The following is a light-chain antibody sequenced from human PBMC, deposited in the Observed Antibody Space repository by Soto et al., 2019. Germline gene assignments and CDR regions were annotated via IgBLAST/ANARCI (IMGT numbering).Light chain of an antibody. Sequence: DIQMTQSPSSLSASVGDRVTITCRASHSVSNYLNWYRQLPGKAPTLLIYSNSTLQGGVPSRCSGSGSGTEFTLTIPVLQPADFATYCCYPSYSSVHTFGQRTPWEIQ. CDR1: HSVSNY. CDR3: YPSYSSVHT. CDR2: SNS. J-gene: IGKJ1*01. V-gene: IGKV1-39*01.